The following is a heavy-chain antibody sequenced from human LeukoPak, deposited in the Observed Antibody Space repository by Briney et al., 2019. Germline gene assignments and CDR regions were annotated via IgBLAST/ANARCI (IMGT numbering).Heavy chain of an antibody. V-gene: IGHV4-39*02. CDR2: VYYSGIT. D-gene: IGHD3-3*01. J-gene: IGHJ6*02. CDR1: GGSISSSSSYY. Sequence: PSETLSLTCTVSGGSISSSSSYYWAWIRQPPGKGLEWIGSVYYSGITYYNPSLKSRVTISVDTSKNHFSLRLSSVTAADTAVYYCASVTSDLYYYYGMDVWGQGTTVTVSS. CDR3: ASVTSDLYYYYGMDV.